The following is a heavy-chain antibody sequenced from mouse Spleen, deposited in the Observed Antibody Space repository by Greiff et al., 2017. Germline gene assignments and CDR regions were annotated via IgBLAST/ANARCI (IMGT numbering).Heavy chain of an antibody. CDR3: ALGLRFYAMDY. D-gene: IGHD2-2*01. CDR2: ISYDGSN. CDR1: GYSITSGYY. Sequence: EVQLQESGPGLVKPSQSLSLTCSVTGYSITSGYYWNWIRQFPGNKLEWMGYISYDGSNNYNPSLKNRISITRDTSKNQFFLKLNSVTTEDTATYYCALGLRFYAMDYWGQGTSVTVSS. V-gene: IGHV3-6*01. J-gene: IGHJ4*01.